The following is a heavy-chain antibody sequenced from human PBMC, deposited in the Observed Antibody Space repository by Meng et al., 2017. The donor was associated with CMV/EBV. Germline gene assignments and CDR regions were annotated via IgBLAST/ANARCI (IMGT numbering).Heavy chain of an antibody. J-gene: IGHJ4*02. D-gene: IGHD3-22*01. Sequence: ESLKISCTVSGYSISSGYYWGWIRQPPGKGLEWIGSIYHSGSTYYNPSLKSRVTISVDTSKNQFSLKLSSVTAADTAVYYCARRVGYDSSGYYVDYWGQGTLVTVSS. CDR3: ARRVGYDSSGYYVDY. CDR1: GYSISSGYY. V-gene: IGHV4-38-2*02. CDR2: IYHSGST.